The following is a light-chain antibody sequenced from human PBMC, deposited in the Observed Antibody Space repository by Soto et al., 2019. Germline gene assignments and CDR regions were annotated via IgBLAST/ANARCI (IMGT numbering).Light chain of an antibody. CDR1: QSVSSSY. CDR3: QQYASSPLT. V-gene: IGKV3-20*01. CDR2: DAS. J-gene: IGKJ4*01. Sequence: EIELTQSPGTLSLSPGERATLSSRASQSVSSSYLAWYQQKPGQAPRLLIYDASSRATGIPDRFSGSGSGTDFTLTISRLQPEDFAVYYCQQYASSPLTFGGGTKVDIK.